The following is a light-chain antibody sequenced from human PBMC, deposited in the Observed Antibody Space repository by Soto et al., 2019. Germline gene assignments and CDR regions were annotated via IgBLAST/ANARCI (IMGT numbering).Light chain of an antibody. Sequence: DIQMTQSPATLSASVGDRVTITCRASQSISRWLAWYQEKPGRAPKLLIYDASTLESGVPSRFSGSGSGTEFTLTISSLQPDDFATYYCQQYNNWPTGTVGQGTKVDIK. CDR2: DAS. CDR3: QQYNNWPTGT. J-gene: IGKJ1*01. CDR1: QSISRW. V-gene: IGKV1-5*01.